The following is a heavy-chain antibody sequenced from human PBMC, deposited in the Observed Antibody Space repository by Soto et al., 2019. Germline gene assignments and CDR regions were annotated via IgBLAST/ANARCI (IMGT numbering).Heavy chain of an antibody. J-gene: IGHJ5*02. CDR1: GFTYSTYA. D-gene: IGHD5-12*01. Sequence: EVHLLESGGGLVQPGGSLRVSCVASGFTYSTYAMSWVRQAPGKGLEWVSTVTGSGSSTYYADSVKGRFTISRDNSKDTPYLQMDSLRVEDTAVYYCLVTTTRDVSFWFDPWGQGTLVTVSS. V-gene: IGHV3-23*01. CDR2: VTGSGSST. CDR3: LVTTTRDVSFWFDP.